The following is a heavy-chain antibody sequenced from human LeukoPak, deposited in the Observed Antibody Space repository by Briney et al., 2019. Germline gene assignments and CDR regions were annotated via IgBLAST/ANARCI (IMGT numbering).Heavy chain of an antibody. CDR2: IIPILGIA. V-gene: IGHV1-69*10. D-gene: IGHD6-13*01. CDR3: ARELAGTFYFDY. J-gene: IGHJ4*02. Sequence: GASVKVSCKASGGTFSSYAISWVRQAPGQGLEWMGGIIPILGIANYAQKFQGRVTITADESTSTAYMELSSLRSEDTAVYYCARELAGTFYFDYWGQGTLVTVSS. CDR1: GGTFSSYA.